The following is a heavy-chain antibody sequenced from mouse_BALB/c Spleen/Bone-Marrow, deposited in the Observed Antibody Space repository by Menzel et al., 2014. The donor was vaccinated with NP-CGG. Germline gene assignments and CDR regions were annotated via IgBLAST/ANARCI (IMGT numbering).Heavy chain of an antibody. CDR1: GFDFSRYW. D-gene: IGHD1-1*01. Sequence: EGKLVEAGGGLVQPGGSLKISCAASGFDFSRYWVRWVRQAPGKRLEWIGEINPDSSPINYTPSLKDKFIISRDNAKNTLYLQMRKVRSEDTALYYCARPHYYGSNAMDYWGQGTSVTVSS. CDR3: ARPHYYGSNAMDY. J-gene: IGHJ4*01. V-gene: IGHV4-1*02. CDR2: INPDSSPI.